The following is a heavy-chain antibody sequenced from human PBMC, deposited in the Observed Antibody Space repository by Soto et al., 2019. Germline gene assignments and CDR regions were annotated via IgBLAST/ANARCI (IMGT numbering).Heavy chain of an antibody. CDR3: ARGGSSSDNGMDV. V-gene: IGHV3-48*02. J-gene: IGHJ6*02. Sequence: EVQLVESGGGLVQCGGSLRPSCAASGFSFSTYSMNWVRQAPGKGLEWVSYISSRSYTIYYIDSVKGRFTISRDNAKRSLYLQMNSLRDEDTAVYYCARGGSSSDNGMDVWGQGTTVTVSS. D-gene: IGHD6-6*01. CDR2: ISSRSYTI. CDR1: GFSFSTYS.